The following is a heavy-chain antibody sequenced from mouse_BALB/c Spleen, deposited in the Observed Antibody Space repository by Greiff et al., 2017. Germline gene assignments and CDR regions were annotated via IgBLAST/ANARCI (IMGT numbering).Heavy chain of an antibody. Sequence: EVMLVESGGGLVKPGGSLKLSCAASGFTFSSYTMSWVRQTPEKRLEWVATISSGGGNTYYPDSVKGRFTISRDNAKNNLYLQMSSLRSEDTALYYCARSLLYYDNGGFAYWGQGTLVTVSA. D-gene: IGHD2-4*01. CDR2: ISSGGGNT. CDR1: GFTFSSYT. V-gene: IGHV5-9*03. J-gene: IGHJ3*01. CDR3: ARSLLYYDNGGFAY.